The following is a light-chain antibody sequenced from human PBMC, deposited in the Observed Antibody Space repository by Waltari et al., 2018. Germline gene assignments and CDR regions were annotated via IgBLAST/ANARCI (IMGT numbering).Light chain of an antibody. CDR2: KTS. V-gene: IGKV1-5*03. J-gene: IGKJ2*03. Sequence: DIQLTQSPPSLSASVGDRVSITCRTSRPINNWLAWYQQKPGKAPKLLIYKTSTLQSGVPSRFSGSGSGIDFTLTIAGLQPEDFASYYCQHYDSAPYSFGQGTNLEI. CDR3: QHYDSAPYS. CDR1: RPINNW.